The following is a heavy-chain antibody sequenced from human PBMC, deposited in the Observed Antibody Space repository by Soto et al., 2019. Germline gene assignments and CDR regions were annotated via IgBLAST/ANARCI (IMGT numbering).Heavy chain of an antibody. J-gene: IGHJ4*02. CDR2: IYYSGST. D-gene: IGHD5-18*01. Sequence: SETLSLTCAVYGGSFSGYYWSWIHQPPGKGLEWIGYIYYSGSTNYNPSLKSRVTISVDTSKNQFSLKLSSVTAADTAVYYCARHSYGTPYWGQGTLVTVSS. V-gene: IGHV4-59*08. CDR1: GGSFSGYY. CDR3: ARHSYGTPY.